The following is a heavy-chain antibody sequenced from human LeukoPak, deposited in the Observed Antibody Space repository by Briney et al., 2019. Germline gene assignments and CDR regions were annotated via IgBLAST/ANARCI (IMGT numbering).Heavy chain of an antibody. Sequence: GGSLRLSCAASGFTFSSYAMSWVRQAPGKALEWVSAISGSGGSTYYADSVKGRFTISRDNSKNTLYLQMNSLRAEDTAVYYCAKFLPTHIVVANYYFDYWGQGTLVTVPS. V-gene: IGHV3-23*01. J-gene: IGHJ4*02. CDR3: AKFLPTHIVVANYYFDY. CDR1: GFTFSSYA. D-gene: IGHD2-21*01. CDR2: ISGSGGST.